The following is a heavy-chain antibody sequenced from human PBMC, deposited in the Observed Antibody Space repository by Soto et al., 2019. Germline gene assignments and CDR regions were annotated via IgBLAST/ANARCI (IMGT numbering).Heavy chain of an antibody. CDR1: GFTFSSFW. CDR3: AKDRLYFDY. V-gene: IGHV3-7*03. CDR2: INPDGSLR. Sequence: EVQLVESGGGLVQPGGSLRLSCAVSGFTFSSFWMSWIRQAPGKGLELVANINPDGSLRRYVDSVRGRFTVSRDNAKNSMYLQMNSLRAEDTAMYYCAKDRLYFDYWGQGTLVTVSS. J-gene: IGHJ4*02.